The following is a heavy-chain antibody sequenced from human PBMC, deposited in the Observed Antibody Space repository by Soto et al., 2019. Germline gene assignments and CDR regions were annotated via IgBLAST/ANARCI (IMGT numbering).Heavy chain of an antibody. J-gene: IGHJ4*02. V-gene: IGHV3-15*01. D-gene: IGHD7-27*01. CDR2: IKSKTDGGTT. CDR3: TTDEATGDGGFDY. CDR1: GFTFSNAW. Sequence: GGSLRLSCAASGFTFSNAWMSWVRQAPGKGLEWVGRIKSKTDGGTTDYAAPVKGRFTISRDDSKNTLYLQMNSLKTEDTAVYYCTTDEATGDGGFDYWGQGTLVTVSS.